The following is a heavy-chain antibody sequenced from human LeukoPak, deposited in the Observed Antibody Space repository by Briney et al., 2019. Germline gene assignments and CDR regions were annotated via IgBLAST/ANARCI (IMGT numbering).Heavy chain of an antibody. D-gene: IGHD1-26*01. CDR2: IYYSGST. CDR3: ASGKEWELRAFDI. CDR1: GGSISSSSYY. J-gene: IGHJ3*02. Sequence: SETLSLTCTVSGGSISSSSYYWGWIRQPPGKGLEWIGSIYYSGSTYYNPSLKSRVTISVDTSKNQFSLKLSSVTAADTAVYYCASGKEWELRAFDIWGQGTMVTVSS. V-gene: IGHV4-39*07.